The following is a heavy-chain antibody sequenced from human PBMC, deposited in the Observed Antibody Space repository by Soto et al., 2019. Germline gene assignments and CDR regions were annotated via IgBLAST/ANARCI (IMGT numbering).Heavy chain of an antibody. Sequence: QVQLVETGGGVVQPGRSLRLSCAASGFTSSSYGMHWVRQAPGKGLEWVAVISNDGSNKYYADSVKGRFTISRDNSKNTLYLQMNSLRAEDTAMYYCAKDYYYDSSGWVDWGQGTLVTVSS. CDR2: ISNDGSNK. D-gene: IGHD3-22*01. CDR3: AKDYYYDSSGWVD. J-gene: IGHJ4*02. CDR1: GFTSSSYG. V-gene: IGHV3-30*18.